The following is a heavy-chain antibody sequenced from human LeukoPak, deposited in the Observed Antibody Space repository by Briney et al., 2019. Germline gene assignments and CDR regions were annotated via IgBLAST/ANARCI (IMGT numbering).Heavy chain of an antibody. D-gene: IGHD3-3*01. V-gene: IGHV1-46*01. J-gene: IGHJ5*02. Sequence: GASVKVSCKESGYTFTSYYMHWVRQAPGQGLEWMGIINPSGGSTSYAQKFQGRVTMTRDTSTSTVYMELSSLRSEDTAVYYCARDRRVLRFLEWLSPFDPWGQGTLVTVSS. CDR1: GYTFTSYY. CDR2: INPSGGST. CDR3: ARDRRVLRFLEWLSPFDP.